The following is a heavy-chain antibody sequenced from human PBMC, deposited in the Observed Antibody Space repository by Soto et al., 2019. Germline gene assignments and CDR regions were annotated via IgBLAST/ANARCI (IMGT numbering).Heavy chain of an antibody. CDR3: ARDTNHRELEARYYYSYGMDV. J-gene: IGHJ6*02. CDR1: GGSVSSGSYY. CDR2: IYYSGST. D-gene: IGHD1-1*01. V-gene: IGHV4-61*01. Sequence: SETLSLTCTVSGGSVSSGSYYWSWIRQPPGKGLEWIGYIYYSGSTNYNPSLKSRVTISVDTSKNQFSLKLSSVTAADTAVYYCARDTNHRELEARYYYSYGMDVWGQGTTVTVSS.